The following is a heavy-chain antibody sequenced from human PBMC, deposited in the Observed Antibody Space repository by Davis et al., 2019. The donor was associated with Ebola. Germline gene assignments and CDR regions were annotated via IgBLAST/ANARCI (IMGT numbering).Heavy chain of an antibody. CDR1: GFTVSSNY. J-gene: IGHJ3*02. Sequence: GGSLRLSCAASGFTVSSNYMSWVRQAPGKGLERVSVIYSGGSKYYADSVKGRFTISRDNSKNTLYLQMNSLRAEDTAVYYCAKDRPYYYDSSGYYYFTENDAFDIWGQGTMVTVSS. CDR3: AKDRPYYYDSSGYYYFTENDAFDI. D-gene: IGHD3-22*01. V-gene: IGHV3-53*01. CDR2: IYSGGSK.